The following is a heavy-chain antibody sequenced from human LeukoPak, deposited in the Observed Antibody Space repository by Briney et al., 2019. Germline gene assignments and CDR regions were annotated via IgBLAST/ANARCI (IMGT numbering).Heavy chain of an antibody. V-gene: IGHV3-74*01. J-gene: IGHJ4*02. CDR2: INSDGSST. CDR1: GFTFSSYW. D-gene: IGHD6-19*01. CDR3: TRSTGWYNYFDY. Sequence: GGSLRLSCAASGFTFSSYWMHWVRQAPGKGLVWVSRINSDGSSTSYADSVKGRFTISRDNAKNSLYLQMNSLRAEDVALYYCTRSTGWYNYFDYWGQGALVTVSS.